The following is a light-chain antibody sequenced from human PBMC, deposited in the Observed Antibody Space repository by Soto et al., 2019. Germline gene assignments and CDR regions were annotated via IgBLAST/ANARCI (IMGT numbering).Light chain of an antibody. CDR1: SSDVGGFSY. CDR3: SSYTSANSWV. CDR2: EVS. Sequence: QSVLTQPASVSGSPGQSITISCTGTSSDVGGFSYVSWYQQHPGKAPKLMIYEVSNRPSGVSNRFSGSKSGSTASLTISGLQAEDEADYYCSSYTSANSWVFGGGTKLTVL. J-gene: IGLJ3*02. V-gene: IGLV2-14*01.